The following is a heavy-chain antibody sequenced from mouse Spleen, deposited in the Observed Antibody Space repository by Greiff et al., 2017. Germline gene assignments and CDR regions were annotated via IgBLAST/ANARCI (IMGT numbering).Heavy chain of an antibody. CDR3: ARSHDYDDGYYAMDY. J-gene: IGHJ4*01. CDR1: GYTFTSYG. Sequence: QVQLKESGAELARPGASVKLSCKASGYTFTSYGISWVKQRTGQGLEWIGEIYPRSGNTYYNEKFKGKATLTADKSSSTAYMELRSLTSEDSAVYFCARSHDYDDGYYAMDYWGQGTSVTVSS. D-gene: IGHD2-4*01. CDR2: IYPRSGNT. V-gene: IGHV1-81*01.